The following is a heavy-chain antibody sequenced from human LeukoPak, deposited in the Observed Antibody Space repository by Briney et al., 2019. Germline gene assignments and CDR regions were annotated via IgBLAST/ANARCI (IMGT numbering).Heavy chain of an antibody. CDR3: ARAGDVLRYFDWSILNWHNWFDP. D-gene: IGHD3-9*01. CDR2: INSDGSST. Sequence: GGSLRLSCAASGFTFSSYWMHWVRQAPGKGLVWVSRINSDGSSTSYADSVKGRFTISRDNAKNTLYLQMNSLRAEDTAVYYCARAGDVLRYFDWSILNWHNWFDPWGQGTLVTVSS. CDR1: GFTFSSYW. J-gene: IGHJ5*02. V-gene: IGHV3-74*01.